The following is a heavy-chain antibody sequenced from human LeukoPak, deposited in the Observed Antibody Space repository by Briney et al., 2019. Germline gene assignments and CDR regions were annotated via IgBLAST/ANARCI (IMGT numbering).Heavy chain of an antibody. D-gene: IGHD3-16*01. J-gene: IGHJ4*02. CDR2: ISSSGSTI. CDR3: ARVGRLRLGGKGFDY. V-gene: IGHV3-48*03. CDR1: GFTFSSYE. Sequence: GGSLRLSCAASGFTFSSYEMNWVRQAPGKGLEWVSYISSSGSTIYYADSVKGRFTISRDNAKNSLYLQMNSLRAEDTAVYYCARVGRLRLGGKGFDYWGQGTLVTVSS.